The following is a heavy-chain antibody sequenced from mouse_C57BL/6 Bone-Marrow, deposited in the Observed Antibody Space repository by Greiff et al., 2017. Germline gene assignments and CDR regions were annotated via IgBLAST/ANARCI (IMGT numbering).Heavy chain of an antibody. CDR3: ARGGNYYGSSYRFDV. J-gene: IGHJ1*03. D-gene: IGHD1-1*01. V-gene: IGHV5-17*01. CDR1: GFTFSDYG. Sequence: EVQLQESGGGLVKPGGSLKLSCAASGFTFSDYGMHWVRQAPEKGLEWVAYISSGSSTIYYADTVKGRFTISRDNAKNTLFLQMTSLRSEDTAMYYCARGGNYYGSSYRFDVWGTGTTVTVSS. CDR2: ISSGSSTI.